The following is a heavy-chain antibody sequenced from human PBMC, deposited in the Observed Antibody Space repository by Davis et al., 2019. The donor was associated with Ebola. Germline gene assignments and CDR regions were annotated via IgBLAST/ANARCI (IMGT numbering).Heavy chain of an antibody. D-gene: IGHD6-19*01. CDR1: GFTVSSNY. CDR3: AKAEQWLVNWFDP. V-gene: IGHV3-66*01. CDR2: IYSGGST. Sequence: GGSLRLSCAASGFTVSSNYMSWVRQAPGKGLEWVSVIYSGGSTYYADSVKGRFTISRDNSKNTLYLQMNSLRAEDTAVYYCAKAEQWLVNWFDPWGQGTLVTVSS. J-gene: IGHJ5*02.